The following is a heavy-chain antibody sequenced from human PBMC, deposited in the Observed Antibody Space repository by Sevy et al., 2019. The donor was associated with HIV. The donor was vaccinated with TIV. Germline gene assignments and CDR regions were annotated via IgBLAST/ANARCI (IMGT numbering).Heavy chain of an antibody. D-gene: IGHD3-10*01. Sequence: SETLSLTCAVSGGSISSGGYSWSWIRQPPGKGLEWIGYIYHSGSTYYNPSLKSRVTISVDRSKNQFSLKLSSVTAADTAVYYCASGGLWFGELYYMDVWGKGTTVTVSS. CDR3: ASGGLWFGELYYMDV. CDR2: IYHSGST. J-gene: IGHJ6*03. V-gene: IGHV4-30-2*01. CDR1: GGSISSGGYS.